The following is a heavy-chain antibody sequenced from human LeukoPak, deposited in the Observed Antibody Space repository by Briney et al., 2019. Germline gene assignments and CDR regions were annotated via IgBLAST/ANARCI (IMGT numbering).Heavy chain of an antibody. CDR3: ARGATISETGYFDF. V-gene: IGHV4-34*01. D-gene: IGHD5-24*01. CDR1: GGSFSRYY. CDR2: IDHRGDT. J-gene: IGHJ4*03. Sequence: SETLSLTCAVYGGSFSRYYWSWIRQSPGKGLEWIAEIDHRGDTNYNPSFKSRVTISVDTSKNQFSLKMRSLSAADTALYYCARGATISETGYFDFWGQGTLVTVSS.